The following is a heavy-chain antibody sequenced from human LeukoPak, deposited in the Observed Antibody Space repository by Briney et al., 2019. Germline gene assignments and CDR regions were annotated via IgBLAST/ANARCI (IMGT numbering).Heavy chain of an antibody. CDR3: ARDVGGSGTYFDY. D-gene: IGHD3-10*01. V-gene: IGHV3-23*01. Sequence: GGSLRLSCAASTLTFSNYAMTWVRQAPGKGLEWVSVISGSGGSTYYGDSVKGRFTISRDNSKSTLYLQMNSLRAEDAAVYYCARDVGGSGTYFDYWGQGTLVTVSS. J-gene: IGHJ4*02. CDR1: TLTFSNYA. CDR2: ISGSGGST.